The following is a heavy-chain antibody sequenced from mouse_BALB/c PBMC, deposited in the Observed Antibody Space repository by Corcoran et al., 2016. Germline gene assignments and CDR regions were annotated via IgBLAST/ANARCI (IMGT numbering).Heavy chain of an antibody. Sequence: LVKTGASVKISCKASGYSFTGYYMHWVKQSHGKSLEWIGYISCYNGATSYNQKFKGKATFTVDTSSSTAYMQFNSLTSEDSAVYYCARPRIYYDSLDYWSQGTTLTVSS. CDR1: GYSFTGYY. V-gene: IGHV1S34*01. J-gene: IGHJ2*01. CDR2: ISCYNGAT. CDR3: ARPRIYYDSLDY. D-gene: IGHD2-4*01.